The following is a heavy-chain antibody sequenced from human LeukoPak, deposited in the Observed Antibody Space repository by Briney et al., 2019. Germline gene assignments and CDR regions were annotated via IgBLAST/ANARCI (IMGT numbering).Heavy chain of an antibody. Sequence: GGSLRLSCAASGFTFSSYRMHWVRQAPGKGLVWVSLIKTDGGSTSYADSVKGRFTISRDNAKNTLYLLMNSLRAEDTAVYYCARDEGNYGMDVWGQGTTVTVSS. J-gene: IGHJ6*02. CDR3: ARDEGNYGMDV. CDR1: GFTFSSYR. CDR2: IKTDGGST. V-gene: IGHV3-74*01.